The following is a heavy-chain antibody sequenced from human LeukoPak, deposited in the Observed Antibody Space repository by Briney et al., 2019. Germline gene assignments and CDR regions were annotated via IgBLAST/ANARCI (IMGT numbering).Heavy chain of an antibody. CDR2: INAGNGNT. Sequence: TGGSLRLSCAASGFTFTSYAMHWVRQAPGQRLEWMGWINAGNGNTKYSQKFQGRVTITRDTSASTAYMELSSLRSEDTAVYYCARGGVYCSSTSCYRERYNWFDPWGQGTLVTVSS. V-gene: IGHV1-3*01. D-gene: IGHD2-2*01. J-gene: IGHJ5*02. CDR3: ARGGVYCSSTSCYRERYNWFDP. CDR1: GFTFTSYA.